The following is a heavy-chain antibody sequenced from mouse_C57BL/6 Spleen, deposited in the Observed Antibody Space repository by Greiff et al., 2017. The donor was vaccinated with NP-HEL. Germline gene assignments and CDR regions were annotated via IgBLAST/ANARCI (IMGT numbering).Heavy chain of an antibody. J-gene: IGHJ2*01. CDR3: ARGLTTVVD. CDR1: GYTFSSSW. D-gene: IGHD1-1*01. V-gene: IGHV1-82*01. Sequence: QVQLQQSGPELVKPGASVKISCKASGYTFSSSWMNWVKQRPGKGLEWIGRIYPGDGDTNYNGKFKGKATLTADKSSSTAYMQLSSLTSEDSAVYCCARGLTTVVDWGQGTTLTVSS. CDR2: IYPGDGDT.